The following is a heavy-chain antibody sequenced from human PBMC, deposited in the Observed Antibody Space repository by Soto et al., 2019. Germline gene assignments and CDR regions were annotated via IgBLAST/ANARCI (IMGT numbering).Heavy chain of an antibody. J-gene: IGHJ5*02. CDR3: ARDGAGGYSYGYWNWFDP. D-gene: IGHD5-18*01. CDR1: GYTFTGYY. CDR2: INPNSGGT. V-gene: IGHV1-2*02. Sequence: VASVKVSCKASGYTFTGYYMHWVRQAPGQGLEWMGWINPNSGGTNYAQKFQGRVIMTRDTSISTAYMELSRLRSDDTAVYYCARDGAGGYSYGYWNWFDPWGQGTLVTVSS.